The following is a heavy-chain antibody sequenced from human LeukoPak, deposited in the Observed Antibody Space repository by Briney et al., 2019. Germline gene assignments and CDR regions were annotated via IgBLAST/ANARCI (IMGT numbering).Heavy chain of an antibody. V-gene: IGHV3-48*04. CDR2: ISSSSSTI. CDR3: ARVGATDLDY. Sequence: AGGSLRLSCAASGFTFSSYSMNWVRQAPGKGLEWVSYISSSSSTIYYADSVKGRFTISRDNAKNSLYLQMNSLRAEDTAVYYCARVGATDLDYWGQGTLVTVSS. D-gene: IGHD1-26*01. J-gene: IGHJ4*02. CDR1: GFTFSSYS.